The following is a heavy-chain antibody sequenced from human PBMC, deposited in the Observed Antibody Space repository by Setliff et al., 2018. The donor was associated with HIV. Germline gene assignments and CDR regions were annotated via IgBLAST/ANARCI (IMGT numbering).Heavy chain of an antibody. Sequence: ASVKVSCKTSGYTFAAYYIYWVRQAPGHGLELMGRIHPNTGSTNYLQEFQGRVTITRDTSMSTVYMALTGLTSDDTAVYYCAKQGYSDSLYAFDVWGQGTMVTVS. CDR3: AKQGYSDSLYAFDV. CDR1: GYTFAAYY. J-gene: IGHJ3*01. CDR2: IHPNTGST. D-gene: IGHD1-26*01. V-gene: IGHV1-2*06.